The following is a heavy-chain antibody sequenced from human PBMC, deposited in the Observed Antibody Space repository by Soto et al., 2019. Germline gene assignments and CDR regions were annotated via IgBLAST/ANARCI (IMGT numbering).Heavy chain of an antibody. J-gene: IGHJ3*02. Sequence: QVQLVQSGAEVKKPGASVKVSCKASGYTFSSYDIHWVRQAPGQRPEWMGWINGGNGNTKYSQKFQGRVTIIRDTSATTVYMELTSLRPEDTAVYYCARARGRAFDIWGRGTIVTVSS. CDR2: INGGNGNT. V-gene: IGHV1-3*01. D-gene: IGHD6-6*01. CDR1: GYTFSSYD. CDR3: ARARGRAFDI.